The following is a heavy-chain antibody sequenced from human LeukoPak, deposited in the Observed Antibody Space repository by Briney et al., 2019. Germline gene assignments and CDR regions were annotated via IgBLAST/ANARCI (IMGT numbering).Heavy chain of an antibody. CDR1: GYSFTNYW. Sequence: GESLQISCEGSGYSFTNYWIGWVRQMPGKGLEWMGIIYPGDSDTRYSPSFQGQVTISADKSINTAYLQWSSLKASDTAMYYCASTYSSSWYGSFDYWGQGTLVTVSS. V-gene: IGHV5-51*01. CDR2: IYPGDSDT. J-gene: IGHJ4*02. D-gene: IGHD6-13*01. CDR3: ASTYSSSWYGSFDY.